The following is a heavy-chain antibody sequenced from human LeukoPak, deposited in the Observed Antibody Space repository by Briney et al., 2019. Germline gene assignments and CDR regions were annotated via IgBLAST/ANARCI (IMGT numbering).Heavy chain of an antibody. J-gene: IGHJ4*02. CDR1: GFTFSSYS. D-gene: IGHD2/OR15-2a*01. V-gene: IGHV3-21*01. Sequence: GGSLRLSCAASGFTFSSYSMNWVRQAPGKGLEWVSSITSSSTYIYYADSVKGRFTISRDNAKNSLYLQMNSLRAEDTAVYYCTTGKSYYRDLDYWGQGTLVTVSS. CDR2: ITSSSTYI. CDR3: TTGKSYYRDLDY.